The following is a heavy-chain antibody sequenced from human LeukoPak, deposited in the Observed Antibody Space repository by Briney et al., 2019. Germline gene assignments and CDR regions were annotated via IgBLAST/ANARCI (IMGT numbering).Heavy chain of an antibody. V-gene: IGHV3-23*01. CDR3: AKDQYYDSSGYYLY. D-gene: IGHD3-22*01. J-gene: IGHJ4*02. CDR1: GFTFSSYG. CDR2: ISGSGGST. Sequence: GGSLRLSCAASGFTFSSYGMRWVRQAPGKGLEWVSAISGSGGSTYYADSVKGRFTISRDNSKNTLCLQMNSLRAEDTAVYYCAKDQYYDSSGYYLYWGQGTLVTVSS.